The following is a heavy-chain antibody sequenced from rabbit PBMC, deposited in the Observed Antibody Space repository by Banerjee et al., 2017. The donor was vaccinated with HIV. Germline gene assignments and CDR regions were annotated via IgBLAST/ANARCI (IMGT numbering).Heavy chain of an antibody. Sequence: QEQLVESGGGLVEPGASLTLTCTASGFSFSSNYHIRWVRQAPGKGLEWIGCIYTGDGNTYYASWAKGRFTISKTSSTTVTLQMTSLTAADTATHFCARNAGSSNSNLWGPGTLVTVS. CDR1: GFSFSSNYH. CDR3: ARNAGSSNSNL. V-gene: IGHV1S45*01. CDR2: IYTGDGNT. J-gene: IGHJ4*01. D-gene: IGHD8-1*01.